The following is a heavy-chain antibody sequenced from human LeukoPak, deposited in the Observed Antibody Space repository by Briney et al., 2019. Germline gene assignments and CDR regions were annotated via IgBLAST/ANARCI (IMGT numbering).Heavy chain of an antibody. V-gene: IGHV6-1*01. D-gene: IGHD5-12*01. CDR1: GESVSINSAA. CDR3: AREVDIVGAPDAFDI. CDR2: TYYRSKWYN. Sequence: SQTLSLTCAISGESVSINSAAWNWIRQSPSRGLEWLGRTYYRSKWYNDYAVTVKSRITINPDTSKNQFSLQLNSVTPEDTAVYYCAREVDIVGAPDAFDIWGQGTMVTVSS. J-gene: IGHJ3*02.